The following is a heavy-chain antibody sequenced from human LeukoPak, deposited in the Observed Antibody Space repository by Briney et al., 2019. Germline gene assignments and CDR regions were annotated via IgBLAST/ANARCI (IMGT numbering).Heavy chain of an antibody. D-gene: IGHD3-10*01. CDR1: GYTFTRYY. CDR2: INPSGGST. Sequence: GASVKVSCKASGYTFTRYYMHWVRQAPGQGLEWMGIINPSGGSTSYAQKFQGRVTMTRDMSTSTVYMELSSLRSEDTAVYYCARALLWFGEFKYWGQGTLVTVSS. CDR3: ARALLWFGEFKY. V-gene: IGHV1-46*01. J-gene: IGHJ4*02.